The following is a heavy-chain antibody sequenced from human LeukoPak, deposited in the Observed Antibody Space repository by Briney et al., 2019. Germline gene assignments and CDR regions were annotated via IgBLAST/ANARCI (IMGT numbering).Heavy chain of an antibody. J-gene: IGHJ3*02. V-gene: IGHV4-34*01. CDR1: GGSISSYY. Sequence: SETLSLTCTVSGGSISSYYWSWIRQPPGKGLEWIGEIDHSGSTNYNPSLKSRVTISVDTSKNQFSLKLSSVTAADTAVYYCAXXXXPYSSSWYGAFDIWGQGTMVTVSS. CDR2: IDHSGST. CDR3: AXXXXPYSSSWYGAFDI. D-gene: IGHD6-13*01.